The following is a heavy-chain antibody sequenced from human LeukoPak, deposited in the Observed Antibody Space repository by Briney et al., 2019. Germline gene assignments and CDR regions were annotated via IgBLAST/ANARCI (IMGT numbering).Heavy chain of an antibody. V-gene: IGHV1-69*13. CDR3: ASIAAAGTGAHRDFDY. D-gene: IGHD6-13*01. CDR1: GGTFSSYA. J-gene: IGHJ4*02. CDR2: IIPIFGTA. Sequence: SVKVSCKASGGTFSSYAISWVRQAPGQGLEWMGGIIPIFGTANYAQKFQGRVTITADESTSAAYMELSSLRSEDTAVYYCASIAAAGTGAHRDFDYWGQGTLVTVSS.